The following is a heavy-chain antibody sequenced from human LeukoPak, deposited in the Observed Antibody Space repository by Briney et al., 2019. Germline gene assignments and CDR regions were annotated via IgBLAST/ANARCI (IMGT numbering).Heavy chain of an antibody. CDR1: GGTFSSYA. J-gene: IGHJ4*02. Sequence: GASVKVSCKASGGTFSSYAISWVRQAPGQGLEWMGRIIPILGIANYAQKFQGRVTITADKSTSTAYMELSSLRSEDTAVYYCARGEYYYDSSGQNGLDYWGQGTPVTVSS. CDR2: IIPILGIA. V-gene: IGHV1-69*04. CDR3: ARGEYYYDSSGQNGLDY. D-gene: IGHD3-22*01.